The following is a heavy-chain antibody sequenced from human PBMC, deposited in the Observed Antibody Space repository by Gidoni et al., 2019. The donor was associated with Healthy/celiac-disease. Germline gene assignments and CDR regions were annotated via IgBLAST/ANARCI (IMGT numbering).Heavy chain of an antibody. CDR3: ARDHRASRMVAVAGNFDY. J-gene: IGHJ4*02. V-gene: IGHV3-11*01. D-gene: IGHD6-19*01. CDR2: ISSSGSTI. CDR1: GFAFRDYS. Sequence: QLELVEAGGGLVKPGGYLRLYCAASGFAFRDYSMRWIHQAPGKGLVWVSYISSSGSTIYYADSVNGRFTISRDNAKNSLYLQMNSLRAADTAVYYCARDHRASRMVAVAGNFDYWGQGPLFTVPS.